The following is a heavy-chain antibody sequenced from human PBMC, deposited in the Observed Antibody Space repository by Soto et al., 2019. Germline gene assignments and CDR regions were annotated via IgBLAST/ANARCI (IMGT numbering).Heavy chain of an antibody. Sequence: PSETLSLTCAVYGGSFSGSYWSWIRQPPGKGLEWIGEIYYSGSTNYNPSLKSRVTISVDTSKNQFSLKLSSVTAADTAVYYCARSPPTTVAPDYWGQGTLVTVSS. CDR2: IYYSGST. V-gene: IGHV4-34*01. CDR3: ARSPPTTVAPDY. D-gene: IGHD4-17*01. J-gene: IGHJ4*02. CDR1: GGSFSGSY.